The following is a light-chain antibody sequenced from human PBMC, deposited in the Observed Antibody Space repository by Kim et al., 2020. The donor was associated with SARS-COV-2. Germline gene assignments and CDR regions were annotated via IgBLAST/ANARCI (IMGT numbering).Light chain of an antibody. CDR2: YKSDSDK. CDR1: SGINVGTYT. J-gene: IGLJ3*02. CDR3: MIWHSSAWV. Sequence: LTCTLRSGINVGTYTIYWYQQKPGSPPQYLLHYKSDSDKQQGSGVPSRFSGSKDTSANAGILLISGLQSEDEADYYCMIWHSSAWVFGGGTKVTVL. V-gene: IGLV5-45*01.